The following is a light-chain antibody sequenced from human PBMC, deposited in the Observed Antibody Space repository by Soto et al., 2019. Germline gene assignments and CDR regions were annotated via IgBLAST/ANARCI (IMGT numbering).Light chain of an antibody. CDR1: QSISNF. CDR2: SAS. CDR3: QQSYRNPRT. J-gene: IGKJ1*01. V-gene: IGKV1-39*01. Sequence: DIQMTQSPSFLSASAGDRVTIFCRASQSISNFLHWYQQKPGKAPKLLIYSASKLESGVPPRFGGSGSGTDFTLTISSLQPEDFETYYCQQSYRNPRTLGLGTKVDI.